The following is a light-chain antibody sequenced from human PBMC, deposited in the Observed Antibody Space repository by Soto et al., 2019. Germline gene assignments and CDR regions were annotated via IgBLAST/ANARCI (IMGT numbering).Light chain of an antibody. CDR1: QSVSSN. V-gene: IGKV3-15*01. CDR2: GAS. Sequence: EIVMTQSPATLSVSPGERATLSCRASQSVSSNLAWYQQKPVQAPRLLIYGASTRATGIPASFSGSGSGTEFTLTISSLQSEDFAGYYCQQYNNWPPAKTFGQGTKLEIK. J-gene: IGKJ2*01. CDR3: QQYNNWPPAKT.